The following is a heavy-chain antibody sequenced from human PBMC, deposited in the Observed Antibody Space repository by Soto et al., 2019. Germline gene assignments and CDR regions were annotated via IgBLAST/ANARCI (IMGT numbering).Heavy chain of an antibody. CDR2: ISAYNGNT. Sequence: ASVKVSCKASGHTFTSYGISWVRQAPGQGLEWMGWISAYNGNTNYAQKLQGRVTMTTDTSTSTAYMELRSLRSDDTAVYYCARDDFWSGYDAFDIWGQGTMVTVSS. J-gene: IGHJ3*02. CDR1: GHTFTSYG. CDR3: ARDDFWSGYDAFDI. D-gene: IGHD3-3*01. V-gene: IGHV1-18*01.